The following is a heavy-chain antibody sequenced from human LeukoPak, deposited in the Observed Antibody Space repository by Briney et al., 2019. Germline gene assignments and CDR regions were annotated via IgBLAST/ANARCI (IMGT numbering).Heavy chain of an antibody. Sequence: PSETLSLTWTVSGGSISSYYWSWIRQPPGKGLEWIGYIYYSGSTNYNPSLKSRVTISVDTSKNQFSLKLSSVTAADTAVYYCASKVTRTVDYWGQGTLVTVSS. D-gene: IGHD3/OR15-3a*01. CDR1: GGSISSYY. J-gene: IGHJ4*02. V-gene: IGHV4-59*12. CDR3: ASKVTRTVDY. CDR2: IYYSGST.